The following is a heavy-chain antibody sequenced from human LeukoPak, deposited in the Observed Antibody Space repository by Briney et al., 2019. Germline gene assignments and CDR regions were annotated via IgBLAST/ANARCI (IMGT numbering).Heavy chain of an antibody. CDR3: ARDGSGNDAFDI. V-gene: IGHV4-59*01. CDR2: IYYSGST. Sequence: PSETLSLTCTVSGVSISSYYWNWLRQPPGKGLEWIGYIYYSGSTNYNPSLKSRVTISVDTSKNQFSLKLTSVTAADTAVYYCARDGSGNDAFDIWGQGTMVTVSS. D-gene: IGHD5-12*01. CDR1: GVSISSYY. J-gene: IGHJ3*02.